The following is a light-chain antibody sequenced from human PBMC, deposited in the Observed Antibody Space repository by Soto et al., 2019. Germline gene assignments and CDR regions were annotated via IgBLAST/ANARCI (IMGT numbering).Light chain of an antibody. J-gene: IGKJ5*01. CDR1: QSVSSSY. Sequence: TQAPAALSLSPEERTTLSCRASQSVSSSYLAWYQQKPGQAPRLLIYGASRRATGIPDRFSGSGSGTDFTLTFSRLEPEDFAVYYCQQYDSSPTTFGQGTRLEIK. V-gene: IGKV3-20*01. CDR3: QQYDSSPTT. CDR2: GAS.